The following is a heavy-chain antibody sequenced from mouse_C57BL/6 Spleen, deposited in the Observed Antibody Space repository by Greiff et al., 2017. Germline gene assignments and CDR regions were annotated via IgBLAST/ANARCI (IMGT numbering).Heavy chain of an antibody. V-gene: IGHV1-69*01. Sequence: VQLQQPGAELVMPGASVKLSCKASGYTFTSYWMHWVKQRPGHGLEWIGEIDPSDSYTNYNQKFKGKSTLTVDKSSSTAYMHLSSLTSEDSAVYYCARGGGMDYWGQGTSVTVSS. CDR3: ARGGGMDY. CDR1: GYTFTSYW. CDR2: IDPSDSYT. J-gene: IGHJ4*01.